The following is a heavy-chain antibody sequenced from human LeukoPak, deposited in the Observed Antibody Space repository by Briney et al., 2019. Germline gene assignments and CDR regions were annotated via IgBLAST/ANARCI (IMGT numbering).Heavy chain of an antibody. CDR2: IFPRDSDT. V-gene: IGHV5-51*01. CDR3: VGGGRASGWY. Sequence: GESLNISCKGSGYRFTNYWIGWVRQMPGKGLEWMGIIFPRDSDTRYRPPFQGQVTISADSSINTAYLQWTSLKASDTAMYYCVGGGRASGWYWGQGTLVTVSS. D-gene: IGHD6-19*01. J-gene: IGHJ4*02. CDR1: GYRFTNYW.